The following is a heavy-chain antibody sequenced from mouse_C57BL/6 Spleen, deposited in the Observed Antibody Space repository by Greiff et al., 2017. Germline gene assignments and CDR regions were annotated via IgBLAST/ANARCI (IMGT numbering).Heavy chain of an antibody. CDR1: GFSLTSYG. CDR3: ARGVVAKDYAMDY. V-gene: IGHV2-2*01. Sequence: VKLMESGPGLVQPSQSLSITCTVSGFSLTSYGVHWVRQSPGKGLEWLGVIWSGGSTDYNAAFISRLSISKDNSKSQVFFKMNSLQADDTAIYYCARGVVAKDYAMDYWGQGTSVTVSS. J-gene: IGHJ4*01. CDR2: IWSGGST. D-gene: IGHD1-1*01.